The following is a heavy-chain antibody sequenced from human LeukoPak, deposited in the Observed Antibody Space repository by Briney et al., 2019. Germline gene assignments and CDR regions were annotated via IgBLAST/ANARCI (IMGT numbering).Heavy chain of an antibody. CDR3: ARAGQQLVQRWFDP. Sequence: SETLSLTCTVSGGSISSYYWSWIRQPPGKGLEWIGYIYYSGSTNYNPSLKSRVTISVDTSKNQFSLKLSSVTAADTAVYYCARAGQQLVQRWFDPWGQGTLVTVSS. J-gene: IGHJ5*02. D-gene: IGHD6-13*01. CDR2: IYYSGST. V-gene: IGHV4-59*12. CDR1: GGSISSYY.